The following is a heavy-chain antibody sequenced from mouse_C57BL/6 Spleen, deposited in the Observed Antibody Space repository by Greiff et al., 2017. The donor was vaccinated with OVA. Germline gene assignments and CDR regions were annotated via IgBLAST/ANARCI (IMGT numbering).Heavy chain of an antibody. Sequence: EVQLQQSGAELVRPGASVKLSCTASGFNIKDYYMHWVKQRPEQGLEWIGRIDPEDGDTEYAPKFQGKATMTADTSSNTAYLQLSSLTSEDTAVYYCARRDYDYDGRGYFDYWGQGTTLTVSS. D-gene: IGHD2-4*01. CDR2: IDPEDGDT. CDR3: ARRDYDYDGRGYFDY. CDR1: GFNIKDYY. J-gene: IGHJ2*01. V-gene: IGHV14-1*01.